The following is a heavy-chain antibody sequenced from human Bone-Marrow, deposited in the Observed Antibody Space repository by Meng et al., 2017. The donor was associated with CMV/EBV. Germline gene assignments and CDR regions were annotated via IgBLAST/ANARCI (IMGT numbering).Heavy chain of an antibody. CDR2: ISAYNGNT. CDR3: AREYYDSYGGAFDI. J-gene: IGHJ3*02. CDR1: GYTFTSYG. V-gene: IGHV1-18*01. D-gene: IGHD3-16*01. Sequence: ASVKVSCKASGYTFTSYGISWVRQAPGQGLEWMGWISAYNGNTNYAQKLQGRVTMTTDTSTSTAYMELSRLRSDDTAVYYCAREYYDSYGGAFDIWGQGTMVTVTS.